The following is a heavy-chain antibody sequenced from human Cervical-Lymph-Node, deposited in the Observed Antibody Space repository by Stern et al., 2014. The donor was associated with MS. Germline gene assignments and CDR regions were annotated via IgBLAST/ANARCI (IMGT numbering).Heavy chain of an antibody. CDR1: EFIFSSYW. Sequence: EVQLVEYGGGLVQPGGSLRLSCAASEFIFSSYWMSWVRQAPGKGLEWVANIKQDGSEEYYVDSLKGRFSISRDNAKNSLYLHMNSLRAEDTAIYYVARDNDYCGQGTLVTVSS. J-gene: IGHJ4*02. CDR3: ARDNDY. V-gene: IGHV3-7*01. CDR2: IKQDGSEE.